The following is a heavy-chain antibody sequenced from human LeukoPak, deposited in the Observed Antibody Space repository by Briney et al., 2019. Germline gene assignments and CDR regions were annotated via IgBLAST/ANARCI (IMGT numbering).Heavy chain of an antibody. Sequence: ASVKVSCKASGYTFTGYYMYWVRQAPGQGPEWMGWINPDSGGTSYAQNFQGRVTMTRDTSISTAYVELSRLRSDDTAVYYCARVGVGDSYYFDYWGQGTLVTVSS. D-gene: IGHD1-26*01. CDR1: GYTFTGYY. CDR3: ARVGVGDSYYFDY. J-gene: IGHJ4*02. CDR2: INPDSGGT. V-gene: IGHV1-2*02.